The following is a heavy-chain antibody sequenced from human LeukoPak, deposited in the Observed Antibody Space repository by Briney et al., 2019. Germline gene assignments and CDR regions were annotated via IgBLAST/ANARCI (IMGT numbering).Heavy chain of an antibody. D-gene: IGHD5-12*01. CDR2: IYYSGST. Sequence: KPSETLSLTCTVSGGSISSYYWSWIRQPPGKGLEWIGYIYYSGSTNYNPSLKSRVTISVDTSKNQFSLKLSSVTAADTAVYYCAREERGYYFDYWGQGTLVTVSS. J-gene: IGHJ4*02. CDR3: AREERGYYFDY. CDR1: GGSISSYY. V-gene: IGHV4-59*01.